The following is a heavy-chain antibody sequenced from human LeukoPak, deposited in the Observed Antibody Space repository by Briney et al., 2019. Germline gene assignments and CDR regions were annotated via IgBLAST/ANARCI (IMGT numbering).Heavy chain of an antibody. J-gene: IGHJ3*02. CDR3: ARGGDYGDDDDAFDI. CDR2: INPNSGGT. CDR1: GYTFTGYY. V-gene: IGHV1-2*02. Sequence: ASVKVSCKASGYTFTGYYMHWVRQAPGQGLEWMGWINPNSGGTNYAQKFQGRVTITRNTSISTAYMELSSLRSEDTAVYYCARGGDYGDDDDAFDIWGQGTMVTVSS. D-gene: IGHD4-17*01.